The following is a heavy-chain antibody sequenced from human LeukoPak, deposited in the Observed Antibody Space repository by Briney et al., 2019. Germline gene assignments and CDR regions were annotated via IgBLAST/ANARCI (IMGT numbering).Heavy chain of an antibody. Sequence: GGSLRPSRAASGFTFSSYAMSWVRQAPGKGLEWVSAISGSGGSTYYADSVKGRFTISRDNSKNTLYLQMNSLRAEDTAVYYCAKGSRAGDYFDYWGQGTLVTVSS. D-gene: IGHD5-24*01. J-gene: IGHJ4*02. CDR3: AKGSRAGDYFDY. CDR1: GFTFSSYA. CDR2: ISGSGGST. V-gene: IGHV3-23*01.